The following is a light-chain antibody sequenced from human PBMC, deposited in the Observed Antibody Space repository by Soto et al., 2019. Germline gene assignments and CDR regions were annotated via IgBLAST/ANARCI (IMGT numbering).Light chain of an antibody. Sequence: QSVLTQPASVSGSLGQSITIACIGTSDNIGSYNLVSWDQHKPGKAPKIIIFEGSKRPPGVSNRFSGSRSGNTASLTISGLQAEDEADYYCCSFAGTGSPYVFGTGTKLTVL. V-gene: IGLV2-23*01. J-gene: IGLJ1*01. CDR3: CSFAGTGSPYV. CDR1: SDNIGSYNL. CDR2: EGS.